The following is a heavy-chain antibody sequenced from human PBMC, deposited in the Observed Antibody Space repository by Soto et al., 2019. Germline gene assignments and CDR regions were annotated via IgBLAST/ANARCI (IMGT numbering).Heavy chain of an antibody. CDR3: ARVPISESGTYYFAS. V-gene: IGHV4-30-4*01. D-gene: IGHD2-21*01. CDR2: FYYSGST. Sequence: SETLSLTCTVSGGSVSSGDYYWSWLRQPPGKSLEWIAYFYYSGSTYYNPSLESRAITSVDTSRNRFSLKLSSLTAADTAVYFCARVPISESGTYYFASWGQGTRVTV. J-gene: IGHJ4*02. CDR1: GGSVSSGDYY.